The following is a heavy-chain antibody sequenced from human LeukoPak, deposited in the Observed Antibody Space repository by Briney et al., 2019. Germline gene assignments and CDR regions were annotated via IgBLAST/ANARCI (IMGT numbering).Heavy chain of an antibody. V-gene: IGHV3-11*01. J-gene: IGHJ4*02. CDR3: ARVFQWIQPIDY. Sequence: GGSLRLSCAASGFTFSDYYMSWIRQAPGKGLEWVSYISSSGSTIYYADSVKGRFPISRDNAKNSLYLQMNSLRAEDTAVYYCARVFQWIQPIDYWGQGTLVTVSS. CDR2: ISSSGSTI. D-gene: IGHD5-18*01. CDR1: GFTFSDYY.